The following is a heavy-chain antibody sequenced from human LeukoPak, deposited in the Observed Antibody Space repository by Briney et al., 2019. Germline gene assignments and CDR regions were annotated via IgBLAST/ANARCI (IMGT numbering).Heavy chain of an antibody. CDR1: GGSISSYY. CDR2: IYYSGST. V-gene: IGHV4-59*12. Sequence: SETLSLTCTVSGGSISSYYWSWIRQPPGKGLEWIGYIYYSGSTNYNPSLKSRVTMSVDTSKNQFSLKLSSVTAADTAVYYCARDLVVVVAATLDYYYYGMDVWGQGTTVTVSS. J-gene: IGHJ6*02. D-gene: IGHD2-15*01. CDR3: ARDLVVVVAATLDYYYYGMDV.